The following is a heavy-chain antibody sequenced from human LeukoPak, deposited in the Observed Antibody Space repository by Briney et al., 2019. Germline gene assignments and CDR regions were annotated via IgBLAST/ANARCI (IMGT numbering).Heavy chain of an antibody. Sequence: KVACKASGYTFTGYYMHWVRQMPGKGLEWMGIIYPGDSDTRYSPSFQGQVTISADKSISTAYLQWSSLKASDTAMYYCARGGSWVHYYYMDVWGKGTTVTVSS. CDR2: IYPGDSDT. D-gene: IGHD1-1*01. CDR3: ARGGSWVHYYYMDV. CDR1: GYTFTGYY. J-gene: IGHJ6*03. V-gene: IGHV5-51*01.